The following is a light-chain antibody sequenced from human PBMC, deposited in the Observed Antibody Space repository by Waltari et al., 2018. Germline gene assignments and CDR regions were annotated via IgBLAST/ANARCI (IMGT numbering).Light chain of an antibody. CDR2: DAS. J-gene: IGKJ1*01. CDR1: QSVSSY. CDR3: QQRSKRPS. V-gene: IGKV3-11*01. Sequence: EIVLPHSPATLSLSPGERATLSCRASQSVSSYLAWYQQKPGQAPRLLIYDASNRDTGIPARFSGSGSGTDFTLIISSLEPEDSAIYYCQQRSKRPSFGQGTKVEIK.